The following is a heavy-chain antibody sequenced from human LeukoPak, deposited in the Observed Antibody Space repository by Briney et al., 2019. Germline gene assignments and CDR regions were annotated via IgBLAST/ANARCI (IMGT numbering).Heavy chain of an antibody. CDR2: INPAGTET. V-gene: IGHV3-7*01. J-gene: IGHJ4*02. D-gene: IGHD2-15*01. CDR3: ARFGYVAAVDL. CDR1: GFSFSAYW. Sequence: GGPLKLSCAASGFSFSAYWMTWVRQAPGTGLEWVANINPAGTETYYVDPVKGRFTISRDNAKNLLYLQMNSLRAEDTAVYYCARFGYVAAVDLWGQGTLVTVSS.